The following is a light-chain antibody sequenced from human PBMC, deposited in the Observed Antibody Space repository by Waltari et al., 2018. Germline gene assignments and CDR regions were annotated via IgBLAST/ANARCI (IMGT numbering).Light chain of an antibody. CDR1: QSLLYSNGYNY. J-gene: IGKJ2*01. V-gene: IGKV2-28*01. Sequence: DIVMTQSPLSLPVIPGEPASISCRSSQSLLYSNGYNYLDWYLQKPGQPPQLLIYLGSNRASGVPDRFSGSGSGTDFTLKISRVEAEDVGVYYCVQGLQGYTFGQGTKLEIK. CDR2: LGS. CDR3: VQGLQGYT.